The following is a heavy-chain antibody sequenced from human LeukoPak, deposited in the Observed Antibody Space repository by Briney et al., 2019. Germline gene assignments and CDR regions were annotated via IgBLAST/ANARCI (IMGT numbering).Heavy chain of an antibody. CDR3: AGGPYYDFWSGILDY. Sequence: SVKVSCKASGYTFTSYGISWVRQAPGQGLEWMGWISAYNDNTNYAQKLQGRVTMTTDTSTSTAYMELRSLRSDDTAVYYCAGGPYYDFWSGILDYWGQGTLVTVSS. J-gene: IGHJ4*02. D-gene: IGHD3-3*01. V-gene: IGHV1-18*01. CDR1: GYTFTSYG. CDR2: ISAYNDNT.